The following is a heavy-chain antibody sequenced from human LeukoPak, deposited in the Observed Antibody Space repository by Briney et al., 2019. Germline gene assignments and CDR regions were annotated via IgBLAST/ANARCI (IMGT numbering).Heavy chain of an antibody. Sequence: GRALTLSCAASGFTFRSYAMHWVRQAPGKGLEWVAVISYDGSNKYYADSVKGRFTISRDNSKNTLYLQMNSLRAEDTAVYYCAKSTTVTMYDYWGQGTLVTVSS. CDR3: AKSTTVTMYDY. V-gene: IGHV3-30-3*02. CDR2: ISYDGSNK. J-gene: IGHJ4*02. CDR1: GFTFRSYA. D-gene: IGHD4-17*01.